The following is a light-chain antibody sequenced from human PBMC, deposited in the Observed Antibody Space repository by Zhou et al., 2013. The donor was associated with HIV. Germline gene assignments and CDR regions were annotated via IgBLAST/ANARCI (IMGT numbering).Light chain of an antibody. CDR2: DAS. Sequence: EVLMTQSPVTLSVSPGGRATLSCRASQSVDTYLAWYQQRPGQPPRLLIYDASTRATGVPVRFSGSGSGTEFTLTIAGLQSEDVAVYYCQQYNRWPPLTFGEGPRWRSN. V-gene: IGKV3-15*01. CDR3: QQYNRWPPLT. CDR1: QSVDTY. J-gene: IGKJ4*01.